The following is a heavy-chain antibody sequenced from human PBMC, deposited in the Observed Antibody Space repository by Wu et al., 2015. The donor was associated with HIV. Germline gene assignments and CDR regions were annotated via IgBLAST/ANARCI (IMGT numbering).Heavy chain of an antibody. Sequence: QVQLEQSGAEVRKPGSSVKVSCKTSGGSFSNYALTWVRQAPGQGLEWMGGIIPMFATTNYGQKFQGRVTMTADASTGTAYMELSSLRPDDTAVYYCARGRDSQMGGGGILTYNYDSSGDLFYYMDVVGHEGPRSFVSS. V-gene: IGHV1-69*12. CDR3: ARGRDSQMGGGGILTYNYDSSGDLFYYMDV. J-gene: IGHJ6*03. CDR1: GGSFSNYA. CDR2: IIPMFATT. D-gene: IGHD3-22*01.